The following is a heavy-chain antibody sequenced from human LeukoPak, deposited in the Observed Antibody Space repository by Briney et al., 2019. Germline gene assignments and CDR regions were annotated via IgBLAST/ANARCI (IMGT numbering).Heavy chain of an antibody. CDR3: ARVPRSTRIPIFR. D-gene: IGHD3-3*01. V-gene: IGHV3-48*03. J-gene: IGHJ4*02. Sequence: GGSLRLSCAASEFTFSSYEMNWARQAPGKGLEWVSYISSSGDTIYYADSVKGRFTISRDNAKSSLYLQMNSLRAEDTAVYYCARVPRSTRIPIFRWGQGTLVTVSS. CDR2: ISSSGDTI. CDR1: EFTFSSYE.